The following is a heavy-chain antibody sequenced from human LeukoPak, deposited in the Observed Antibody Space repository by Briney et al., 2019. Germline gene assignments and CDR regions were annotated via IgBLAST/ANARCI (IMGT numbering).Heavy chain of an antibody. J-gene: IGHJ4*02. CDR3: ARDSDWAFDN. V-gene: IGHV3-48*02. D-gene: IGHD2-21*02. Sequence: GGSLRLSCAASGFTFSSYVMSWVRQAPGKGLEWVSYINHNAETIYYADSVKGRFTIFRDNAKNVLYLQMNRLRDGDTAVYFCARDSDWAFDNWGQGTLVTVFS. CDR2: INHNAETI. CDR1: GFTFSSYV.